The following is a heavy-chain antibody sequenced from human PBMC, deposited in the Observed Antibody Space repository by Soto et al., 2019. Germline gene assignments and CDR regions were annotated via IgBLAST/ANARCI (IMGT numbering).Heavy chain of an antibody. CDR2: ISAYNGNT. D-gene: IGHD3-3*01. CDR3: ARSYYDFWSGWFDDQ. Sequence: GASVKVSCKASGYTFTSYGISWVRPAPGQGLEWMGWISAYNGNTNYAQKLQGRVTMTTDTSTSTAYMELRSLRSDDTAVYYCARSYYDFWSGWFDDQWGKGTMVIVS. CDR1: GYTFTSYG. J-gene: IGHJ5*02. V-gene: IGHV1-18*04.